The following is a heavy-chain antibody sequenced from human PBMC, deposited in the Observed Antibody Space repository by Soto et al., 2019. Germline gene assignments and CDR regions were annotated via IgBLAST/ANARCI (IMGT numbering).Heavy chain of an antibody. V-gene: IGHV3-30*03. CDR3: ARADGIIRPYYYGMDV. CDR1: GCTFSRYG. D-gene: IGHD3-16*01. Sequence: GGSLRLSCAASGCTFSRYGMHWVRQAPGKGLEWVAVISYDGSNKYYADSVKGRFTISRDNSKNTLYLQMNSLRAEDTAVYYCARADGIIRPYYYGMDVWGQGTTVTVSS. CDR2: ISYDGSNK. J-gene: IGHJ6*02.